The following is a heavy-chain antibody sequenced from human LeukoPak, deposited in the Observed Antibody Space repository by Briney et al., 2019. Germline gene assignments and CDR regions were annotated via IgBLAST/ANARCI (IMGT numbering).Heavy chain of an antibody. CDR2: INHSGST. CDR3: ARRVQCRSTTCYAWNY. D-gene: IGHD2-2*01. J-gene: IGHJ4*02. V-gene: IGHV4-34*01. Sequence: SETLSLTCAVYGGSFSGYYWSWIRQPPGKGLEWIGEINHSGSTNYNPSLKSRVTISVDTSKNQFSLKLSSVTAADTAVYYCARRVQCRSTTCYAWNYWGRGTLVTVSS. CDR1: GGSFSGYY.